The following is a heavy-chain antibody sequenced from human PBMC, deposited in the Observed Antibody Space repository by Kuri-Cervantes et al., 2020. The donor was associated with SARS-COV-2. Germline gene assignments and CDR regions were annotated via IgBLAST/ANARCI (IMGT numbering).Heavy chain of an antibody. CDR1: GFTFDDYG. J-gene: IGHJ4*02. V-gene: IGHV3-20*04. CDR3: ARGEGSRWSY. CDR2: LNWSGDST. D-gene: IGHD6-13*01. Sequence: GESLKISCAASGFTFDDYGMSWVRQAPGKGLEWVSGLNWSGDSTGYADSVKGRFTISRDNAKNSLYLQMNSLRAEDTAVYYCARGEGSRWSYWGQGTLVTVSS.